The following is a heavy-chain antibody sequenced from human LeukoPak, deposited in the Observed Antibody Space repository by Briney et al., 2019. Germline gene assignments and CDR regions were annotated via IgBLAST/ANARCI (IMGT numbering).Heavy chain of an antibody. CDR1: GYTFTSYY. D-gene: IGHD1-26*01. Sequence: ASVKVSCKASGYTFTSYYMHWVRQAPGQGLEWMGIINPSGGSTSYAQKFQGRVTMTRDTSTSTVYMELSRLRSEDTAVYYCARDGTSLYYFDYWGQGTLVTVSS. CDR3: ARDGTSLYYFDY. J-gene: IGHJ4*02. CDR2: INPSGGST. V-gene: IGHV1-46*01.